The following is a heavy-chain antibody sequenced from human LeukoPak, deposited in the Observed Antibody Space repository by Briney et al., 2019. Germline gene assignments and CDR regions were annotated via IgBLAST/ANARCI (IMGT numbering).Heavy chain of an antibody. Sequence: QAGGSLRLSCAASGFTFSSYEMNWVRQAPGKGLEWVSYISSSGSTIYYADSVKGRFTISRDNAKNSLYLQMNSLRAEDTAVYYCARDWGSSGWYRAFYFDYWGQGTLVTVSS. CDR3: ARDWGSSGWYRAFYFDY. CDR1: GFTFSSYE. D-gene: IGHD6-19*01. J-gene: IGHJ4*02. V-gene: IGHV3-48*03. CDR2: ISSSGSTI.